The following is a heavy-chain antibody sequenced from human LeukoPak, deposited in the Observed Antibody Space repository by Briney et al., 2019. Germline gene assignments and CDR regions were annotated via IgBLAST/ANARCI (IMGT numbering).Heavy chain of an antibody. J-gene: IGHJ3*02. CDR3: VRYFDWPYAFDI. V-gene: IGHV4-59*01. CDR1: GGSISGYY. CDR2: INYSGST. Sequence: SETLSLTCTVPGGSISGYYWSWIRQPPGKGLEWIGYINYSGSTNYNPSLKSRVTISVDTSKNQFSLKLTSVTAADTAVYHCVRYFDWPYAFDIWGQGTMVTVSS. D-gene: IGHD3-9*01.